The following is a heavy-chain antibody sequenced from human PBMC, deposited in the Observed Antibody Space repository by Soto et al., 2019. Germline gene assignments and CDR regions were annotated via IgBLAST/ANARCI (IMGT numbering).Heavy chain of an antibody. V-gene: IGHV3-13*01. J-gene: IGHJ4*02. CDR2: IGTAGDT. CDR3: TRGADGFYY. Sequence: EVQLVESGGALVQPGGSLRLSCAASGFTFSSYDFHWVRQATGKGLEWVSGIGTAGDTYYAGSVKGRFIMSRENAKNSLYLQVNSMRAGDTAVYYCTRGADGFYYWGQGTLVTVSS. CDR1: GFTFSSYD. D-gene: IGHD3-16*01.